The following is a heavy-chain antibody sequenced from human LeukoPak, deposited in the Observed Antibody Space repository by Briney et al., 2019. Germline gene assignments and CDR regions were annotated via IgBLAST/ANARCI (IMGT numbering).Heavy chain of an antibody. V-gene: IGHV3-23*01. D-gene: IGHD3-10*01. CDR1: GFTFSSYV. CDR3: AKGFMGRPYYFDY. Sequence: GGSLRLSCEASGFTFSSYVMTWVRQTPGEGLEWVSGIDDSGFGTYYADSAKGRFSIIRDNSKNTLYLRMNSLRVEDTAVYYCAKGFMGRPYYFDYWGQGTLVTVSS. CDR2: IDDSGFGT. J-gene: IGHJ4*02.